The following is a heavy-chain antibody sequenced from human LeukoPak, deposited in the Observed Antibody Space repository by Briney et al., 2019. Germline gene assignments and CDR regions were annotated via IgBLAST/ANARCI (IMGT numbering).Heavy chain of an antibody. CDR2: IYYSGSI. Sequence: PSQTLSLTCTVSGGSISSGSYYWSWIRQPPGKGLEWIGYIYYSGSINYNPSLKSRVTISVDTSKNQFSLKLSSVTAADTAVYYCARANWNDAAWDYWGQGTLVTVSS. J-gene: IGHJ4*02. V-gene: IGHV4-61*01. CDR1: GGSISSGSYY. D-gene: IGHD1-1*01. CDR3: ARANWNDAAWDY.